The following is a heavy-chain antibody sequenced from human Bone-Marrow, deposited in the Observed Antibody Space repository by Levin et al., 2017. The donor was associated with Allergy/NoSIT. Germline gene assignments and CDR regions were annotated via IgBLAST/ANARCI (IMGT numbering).Heavy chain of an antibody. CDR3: ARPMAGRRTVYFDY. Sequence: PSETLSLTCTVSGGSISSTDYYWGWIRQPPGTGLEWIGSISYSGTTYYNPSLKSRVTISVDTSENQFSLKLRSVTAADTAVYYCARPMAGRRTVYFDYWGQGILVTVSS. CDR1: GGSISSTDYY. D-gene: IGHD5-24*01. J-gene: IGHJ4*02. V-gene: IGHV4-39*01. CDR2: ISYSGTT.